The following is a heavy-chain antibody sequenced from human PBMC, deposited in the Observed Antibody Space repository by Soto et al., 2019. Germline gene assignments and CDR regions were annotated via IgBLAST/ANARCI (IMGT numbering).Heavy chain of an antibody. CDR1: GFTFSSXW. CDR2: INSDGSST. CDR3: VRTSLVVAAATREDY. V-gene: IGHV3-74*01. D-gene: IGHD2-15*01. J-gene: IGHJ4*02. Sequence: EVQLVESGGGLVQPGGSLRLSCAASGFTFSSXWMHWVRQAPGKGLVWVSRINSDGSSTSYADSVKGRFTISRDNAKNTLYLQMNSLRAEDTAVYYCVRTSLVVAAATREDYWGQGTLVTVSS.